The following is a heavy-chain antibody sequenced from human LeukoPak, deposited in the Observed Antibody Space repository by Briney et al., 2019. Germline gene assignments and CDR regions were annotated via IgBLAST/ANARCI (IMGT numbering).Heavy chain of an antibody. J-gene: IGHJ4*02. Sequence: GGSLRLSCAASGFNFANHAMSWVRQTAGKGLEWVSAISGGGDITYYADSVKGRFTISRDNSKDTLFLQMHSLRPGDTAVYYCVREDTPATANYWGQGALVTISS. CDR3: VREDTPATANY. V-gene: IGHV3-23*01. CDR2: ISGGGDIT. CDR1: GFNFANHA. D-gene: IGHD2-21*02.